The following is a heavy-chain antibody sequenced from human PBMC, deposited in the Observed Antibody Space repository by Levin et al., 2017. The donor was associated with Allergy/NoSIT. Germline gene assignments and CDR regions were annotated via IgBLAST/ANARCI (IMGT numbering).Heavy chain of an antibody. CDR2: TSSNSRYI. CDR1: GFTLSSYA. V-gene: IGHV3-21*06. J-gene: IGHJ3*02. Sequence: SCVVSGFTLSSYAITWARQAPGKGLQWVASTSSNSRYIFNEESLKGRVTISRDNAKNSVFLQMNSLRADDTAVYYCARSASVTHALDIWGQGTMVTVSS. CDR3: ARSASVTHALDI. D-gene: IGHD4-11*01.